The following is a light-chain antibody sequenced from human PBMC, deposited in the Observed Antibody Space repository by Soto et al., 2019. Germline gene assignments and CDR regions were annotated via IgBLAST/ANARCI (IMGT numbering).Light chain of an antibody. CDR3: QQYGSTPLT. CDR1: ESLSTNY. V-gene: IGKV3-20*01. J-gene: IGKJ4*01. Sequence: EIVLTQSPGTLSLSPGERATLSCRASESLSTNYLAWYQQKPGQAPRLLISGASRRATGIPDRVSGSGSGTDFTLIISRLEPEDFAVYYCQQYGSTPLTFGGGTKVEI. CDR2: GAS.